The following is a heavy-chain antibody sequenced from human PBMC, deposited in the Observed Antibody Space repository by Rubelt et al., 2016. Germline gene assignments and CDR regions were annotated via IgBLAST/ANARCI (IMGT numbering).Heavy chain of an antibody. CDR2: IHYSGST. J-gene: IGHJ4*02. CDR3: ARGLMPGLLSLYFDY. Sequence: GKGLEWIGSIHYSGSTYYNPSLKSRVTISVDTSKNQFSLKVSSVTAADTAVYYCARGLMPGLLSLYFDYWGQGALVTVSS. V-gene: IGHV4-39*01. D-gene: IGHD3-3*01.